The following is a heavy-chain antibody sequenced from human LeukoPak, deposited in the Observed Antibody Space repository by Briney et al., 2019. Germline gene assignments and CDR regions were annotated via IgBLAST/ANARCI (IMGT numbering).Heavy chain of an antibody. CDR1: GGTFSNYA. J-gene: IGHJ4*02. V-gene: IGHV1-69*06. CDR2: IIPIFGTA. CDR3: ARDVSGWFLSGGYDY. Sequence: ASVKVSCKASGGTFSNYAISWVRQAPGQGLEWMGGIIPIFGTANYAQKFRGRVTITADKSTRTAYMELSSLRSEDTAVYYCARDVSGWFLSGGYDYWGQGTLVTVSS. D-gene: IGHD6-19*01.